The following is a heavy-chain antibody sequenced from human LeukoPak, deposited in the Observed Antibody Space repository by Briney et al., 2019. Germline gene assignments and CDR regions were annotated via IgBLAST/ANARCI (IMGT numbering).Heavy chain of an antibody. CDR3: ARDRFSWESYHYGFDY. Sequence: GGSLRLSCAASGFTFSRFWMSWVRQAPGMGLEWVANINQDGGEKNYVDSVKGRFTISRDNAKNSLYLQMNSLRAEDTAVYYCARDRFSWESYHYGFDYWGQGTLFTVSS. CDR1: GFTFSRFW. D-gene: IGHD3-10*01. J-gene: IGHJ4*02. CDR2: INQDGGEK. V-gene: IGHV3-7*01.